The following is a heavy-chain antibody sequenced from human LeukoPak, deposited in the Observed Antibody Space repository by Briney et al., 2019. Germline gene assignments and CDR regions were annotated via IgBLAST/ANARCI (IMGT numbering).Heavy chain of an antibody. CDR1: GGTFSSYA. Sequence: SVKVSCKASGGTFSSYAISWVRQAPGQGLEWMGRIIPIFGIANYAQKFRGRVTITADKSTSTAYMELSSLRSEDTAVYYCAKRGYSGYDDYYYGMDVWGQGTTVTVSS. V-gene: IGHV1-69*04. CDR3: AKRGYSGYDDYYYGMDV. D-gene: IGHD5-12*01. CDR2: IIPIFGIA. J-gene: IGHJ6*02.